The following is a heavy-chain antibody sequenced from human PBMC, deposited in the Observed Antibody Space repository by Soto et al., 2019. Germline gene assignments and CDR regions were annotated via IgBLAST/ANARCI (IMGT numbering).Heavy chain of an antibody. Sequence: GGSLSLSCAASGFTFSSYAMSWVRQAPGKGLEWVSAISGSGGSTYYADSVKGRFTISRDNSKNTLYLQMNSLRAEDTAVYYCAKSVTMIVVAQYYFDYWGQGTLVTVSS. D-gene: IGHD3-22*01. CDR3: AKSVTMIVVAQYYFDY. V-gene: IGHV3-23*01. CDR1: GFTFSSYA. J-gene: IGHJ4*02. CDR2: ISGSGGST.